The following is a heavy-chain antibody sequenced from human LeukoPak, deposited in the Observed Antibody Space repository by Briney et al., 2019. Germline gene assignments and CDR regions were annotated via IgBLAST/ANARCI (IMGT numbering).Heavy chain of an antibody. CDR3: AKDSGPTVTTYYFDY. V-gene: IGHV3-30*02. Sequence: GGSLRLSCAASGFTFSSYGMHWVRQAPGKGLEWVAFIRYDGSNKYYADSVKGRSTISRDNSKNTLYLQMNSLRAEDTAVYYCAKDSGPTVTTYYFDYWGQGTLVTVSS. CDR2: IRYDGSNK. CDR1: GFTFSSYG. D-gene: IGHD4-17*01. J-gene: IGHJ4*02.